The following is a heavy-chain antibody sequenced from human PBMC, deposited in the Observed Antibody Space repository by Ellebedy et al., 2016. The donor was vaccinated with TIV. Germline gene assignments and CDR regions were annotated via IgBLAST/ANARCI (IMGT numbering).Heavy chain of an antibody. V-gene: IGHV4-39*01. CDR1: GGSISSSSYY. J-gene: IGHJ4*02. CDR3: ARLGGQQLSRCYFDY. Sequence: MPSETLSLTCTVSGGSISSSSYYWGWIRQPPGKGLEWIGSIYYSGSTYYNPSLKSRVTIPVDTSKNQFSLKLSSVTAADTAVYYCARLGGQQLSRCYFDYWGQGTLVTVSS. CDR2: IYYSGST. D-gene: IGHD6-13*01.